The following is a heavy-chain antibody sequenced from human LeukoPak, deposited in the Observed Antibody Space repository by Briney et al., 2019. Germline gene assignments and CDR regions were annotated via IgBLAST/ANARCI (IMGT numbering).Heavy chain of an antibody. CDR1: GFTFSSYG. Sequence: GRSLRLSCGASGFTFSSYGMHWVRQAPGKGLEWVAVISYDGSNKYYADSVKGRFTISRDNSKNTLYLQMNSLRAEDTAVYYCARDGAAAAGTAFPDGMDVWGQGTTVTVSS. CDR3: ARDGAAAAGTAFPDGMDV. CDR2: ISYDGSNK. J-gene: IGHJ6*02. V-gene: IGHV3-30*19. D-gene: IGHD6-13*01.